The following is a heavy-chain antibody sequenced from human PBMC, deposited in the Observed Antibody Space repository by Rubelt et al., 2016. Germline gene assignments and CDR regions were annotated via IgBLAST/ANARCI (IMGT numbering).Heavy chain of an antibody. D-gene: IGHD1-1*01. V-gene: IGHV1-3*01. CDR2: INAGNGNT. J-gene: IGHJ4*02. CDR3: ARDWVGTTDFDY. Sequence: QVQLVQSGAEVKKPGASVKVSCKASGYTFTSYPMHWLRQAPGQRLEWMGWINAGNGNTQYSPHFQGRVTIPRDTSASTVYMELSSLRSEDTAVYYCARDWVGTTDFDYWGQGTLVTVSS. CDR1: GYTFTSYP.